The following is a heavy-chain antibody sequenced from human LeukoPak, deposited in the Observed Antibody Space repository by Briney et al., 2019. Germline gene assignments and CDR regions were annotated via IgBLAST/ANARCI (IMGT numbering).Heavy chain of an antibody. D-gene: IGHD2-2*01. J-gene: IGHJ6*03. CDR3: ARDYIVVVPAAMTGKYYYYYYMDV. CDR2: ISCYNGNT. CDR1: GYTFTSYG. Sequence: ASVKVSCKTSGYTFTSYGIAWVRQAPGQGLEWMGWISCYNGNTKYAQKFQGRVTMTRDTSISTAYMELSRLRSDDTAVYHCARDYIVVVPAAMTGKYYYYYYMDVWGKGTTVTISS. V-gene: IGHV1-18*01.